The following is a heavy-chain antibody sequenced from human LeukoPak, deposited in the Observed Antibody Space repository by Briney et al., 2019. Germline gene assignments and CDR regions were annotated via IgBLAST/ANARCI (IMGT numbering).Heavy chain of an antibody. CDR3: TRSLNS. CDR2: IKGDGRET. CDR1: GFTFSGSW. Sequence: GGSLRLSCAASGFTFSGSWMDWVRQAPGKGLEWVANIKGDGRETYYVDSAKGRFTISRDNAKSYLYLQMDSLRVEDTAIYYCTRSLNSWGQGTLVTVSS. V-gene: IGHV3-7*01. J-gene: IGHJ4*02.